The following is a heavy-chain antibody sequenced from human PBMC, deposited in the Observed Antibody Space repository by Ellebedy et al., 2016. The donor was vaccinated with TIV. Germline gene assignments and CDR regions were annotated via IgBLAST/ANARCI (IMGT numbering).Heavy chain of an antibody. CDR3: ARRGYCSSTSCPYWYFDL. CDR2: IIPIFGTA. V-gene: IGHV1-69*13. J-gene: IGHJ2*01. Sequence: SVKVSXXASGGTFSSYAISWVRQAPGQGLEWMGGIIPIFGTANYAQKFQGRVTITADESTSTAYMELSSLRSEDTAVYYCARRGYCSSTSCPYWYFDLWGRGTLVTVSS. CDR1: GGTFSSYA. D-gene: IGHD2-2*01.